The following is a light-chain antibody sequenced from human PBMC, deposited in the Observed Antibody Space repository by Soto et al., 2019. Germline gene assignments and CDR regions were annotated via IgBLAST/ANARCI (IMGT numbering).Light chain of an antibody. V-gene: IGLV1-47*02. CDR1: SSNIGVNY. Sequence: QSALTQAPSASGTPGQRVTISCSGSSSNIGVNYVYWYQQLPGTAPKLLVFDDNQRPSGVPDRFSDSKSGTSAFPAISGLRSEDEADYYCAAWDNSLSGRVFGGGTKLTVL. J-gene: IGLJ3*02. CDR2: DDN. CDR3: AAWDNSLSGRV.